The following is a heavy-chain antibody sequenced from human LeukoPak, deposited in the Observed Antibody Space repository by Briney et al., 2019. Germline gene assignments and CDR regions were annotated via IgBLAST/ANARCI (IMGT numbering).Heavy chain of an antibody. CDR2: ISSSGGTT. V-gene: IGHV3-23*01. Sequence: PGGSLRLSCAASGFTFSSYAMTWVRQAPGKGLEWVSAISSSGGTTYYADSVKGRFTISRDNSRNTLYLQLNSLRAEDTAVYYCAKEIHDSSGYYSYFENWGQGTLVTVSS. D-gene: IGHD3-22*01. CDR3: AKEIHDSSGYYSYFEN. CDR1: GFTFSSYA. J-gene: IGHJ4*02.